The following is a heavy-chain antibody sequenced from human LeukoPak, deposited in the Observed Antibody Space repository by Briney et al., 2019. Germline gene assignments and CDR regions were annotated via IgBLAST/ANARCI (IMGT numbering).Heavy chain of an antibody. D-gene: IGHD5-12*01. J-gene: IGHJ4*02. CDR3: TRGYVGIDY. Sequence: GGSLRLSCAASGFTFSSYWMHWVRQTLEKGLVWVSRIDTDGSSTIYADSVKGRFTISRDNAKNTLFLQMNSLRAEDTAVYYCTRGYVGIDYWGQGTLVTVSS. CDR1: GFTFSSYW. V-gene: IGHV3-74*01. CDR2: IDTDGSST.